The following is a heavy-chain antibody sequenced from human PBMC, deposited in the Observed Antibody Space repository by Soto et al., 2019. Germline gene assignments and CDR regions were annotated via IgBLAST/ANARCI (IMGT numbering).Heavy chain of an antibody. D-gene: IGHD5-12*01. CDR3: ARDSPIGSTFSGHDDIDS. CDR1: GSTFRNHI. Sequence: QVQVVQSGAEVKKPGASVRVSCKTSGSTFRNHIITWVRQAPGQGLEWMGRIIPMLDVTNYAQKFQGRVTITADKYTTTAYMEVSSLSSADTAVYYCARDSPIGSTFSGHDDIDSWGQGTLVTVSS. J-gene: IGHJ4*02. CDR2: IIPMLDVT. V-gene: IGHV1-69*08.